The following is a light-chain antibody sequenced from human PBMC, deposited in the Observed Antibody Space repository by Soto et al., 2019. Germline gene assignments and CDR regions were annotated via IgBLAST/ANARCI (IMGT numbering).Light chain of an antibody. CDR1: RSDVGGYKY. Sequence: QSALTQPASVSGSPGQSITIYCTGTRSDVGGYKYVSWYQQHPGKVPKLMIYEVSNRPSGVSNRFSGSKSGNTASLTISGLQADDEADYYCSSYTSSSTLWVFGGGTQLTVL. V-gene: IGLV2-14*01. CDR2: EVS. CDR3: SSYTSSSTLWV. J-gene: IGLJ3*02.